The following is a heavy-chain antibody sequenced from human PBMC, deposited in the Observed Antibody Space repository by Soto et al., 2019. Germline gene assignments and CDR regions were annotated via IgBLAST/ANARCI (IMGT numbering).Heavy chain of an antibody. J-gene: IGHJ4*02. Sequence: KASETLSLTCTVSGGSITRGGYYWSWIRQHPGKGLEWIGYIYNSGTTYYNPSLKSRVTISVDTSKNQFSLKLSSVTAADTAVYYCARDGDYYDSSGYYWRYFDYWGQGTLVTVSS. V-gene: IGHV4-30-4*08. CDR1: GGSITRGGYY. CDR3: ARDGDYYDSSGYYWRYFDY. D-gene: IGHD3-22*01. CDR2: IYNSGTT.